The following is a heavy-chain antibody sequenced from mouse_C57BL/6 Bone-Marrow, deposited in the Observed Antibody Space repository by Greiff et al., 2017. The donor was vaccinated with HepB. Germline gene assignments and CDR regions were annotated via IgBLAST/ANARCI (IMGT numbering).Heavy chain of an antibody. J-gene: IGHJ2*01. V-gene: IGHV1-53*01. CDR2: INPSNGGT. Sequence: VQLQQPGTELVKPGASVKLSCKASGYTFTSYWMHWVKQRPGQGLEWIGNINPSNGGTNYNEKFKSKATLTVDKSSSTAYMQLSSLTSEDSAVYYCARSNYGSPYYFDYWGQGTTLTVSS. D-gene: IGHD1-1*01. CDR3: ARSNYGSPYYFDY. CDR1: GYTFTSYW.